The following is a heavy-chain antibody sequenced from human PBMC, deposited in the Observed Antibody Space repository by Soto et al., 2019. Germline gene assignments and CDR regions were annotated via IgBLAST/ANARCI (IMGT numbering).Heavy chain of an antibody. CDR3: AREGGESSDGLYYFDS. D-gene: IGHD3-16*01. CDR2: IYYSGNT. CDR1: GGSSSSDNY. J-gene: IGHJ4*02. V-gene: IGHV4-30-4*01. Sequence: SETLSLTXTVSGGSSSSDNYWSWIRQPPGKGLEWIGHIYYSGNTDYNPSLKSRLAISIDTSKNQFSLKLSSVTAADTAVYFCAREGGESSDGLYYFDSWGQGSLVTVSS.